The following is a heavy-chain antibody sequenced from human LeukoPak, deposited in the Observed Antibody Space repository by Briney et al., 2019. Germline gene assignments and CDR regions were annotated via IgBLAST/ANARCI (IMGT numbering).Heavy chain of an antibody. J-gene: IGHJ2*01. V-gene: IGHV3-9*01. CDR3: AKNHSPRYYGSGSYYKDDNYWFFDL. Sequence: PGGSLRLSCAASGFTFGDYAMHWVRQAPGKGLEWVSGISWNSGSIGYADSVKGRFTISRDNAKNSLYLQMNSLRAEDTALYYCAKNHSPRYYGSGSYYKDDNYWFFDLWGRGTLVTVSS. D-gene: IGHD3-10*01. CDR2: ISWNSGSI. CDR1: GFTFGDYA.